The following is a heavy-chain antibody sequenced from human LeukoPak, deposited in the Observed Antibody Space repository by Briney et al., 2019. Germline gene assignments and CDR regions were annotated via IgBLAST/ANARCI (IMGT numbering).Heavy chain of an antibody. D-gene: IGHD3-22*01. Sequence: GGSLRLSCAASGFIFSTYAMTWVRQAPGKGLEWVSSISGSGASTYYADSVKGRFTISRDNSKKTLYPQMNSLRAEDTAIYYCAKAAHYYDSSTYTPADYWGQGTLVTVSS. J-gene: IGHJ4*02. CDR2: ISGSGAST. CDR3: AKAAHYYDSSTYTPADY. CDR1: GFIFSTYA. V-gene: IGHV3-23*01.